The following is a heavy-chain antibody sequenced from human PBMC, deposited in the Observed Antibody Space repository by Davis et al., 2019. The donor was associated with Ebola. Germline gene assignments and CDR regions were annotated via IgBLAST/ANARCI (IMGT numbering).Heavy chain of an antibody. CDR1: GYTFTSYD. CDR2: MNPNSGNT. V-gene: IGHV1-8*01. CDR3: ARGPESCRSFSCPYYFDS. D-gene: IGHD2-2*01. Sequence: SVNVSCKASGYTFTSYDINWVRQATGQGLEWMGWMNPNSGNTGYAQKFQGRVTMTRNTSISTAYMELSSLRSEDTAVYYCARGPESCRSFSCPYYFDSWGQGTLVAVSS. J-gene: IGHJ4*02.